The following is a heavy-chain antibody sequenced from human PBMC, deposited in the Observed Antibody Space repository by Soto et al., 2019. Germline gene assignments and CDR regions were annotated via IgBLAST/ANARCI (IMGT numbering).Heavy chain of an antibody. J-gene: IGHJ6*02. CDR1: GGSISSSNW. CDR2: IYHSGST. D-gene: IGHD2-21*01. V-gene: IGHV4-4*02. CDR3: ASTPPARDWLPPYGMDV. Sequence: QVQLQESGPGLVKPSGTLSLTCAVSGGSISSSNWWSWVRQPPGKGLEWIGEIYHSGSTNYNPSLKGRAPISVDKSKHQFSRELSSGTAADTAVYYCASTPPARDWLPPYGMDVWGQGTTVTVSS.